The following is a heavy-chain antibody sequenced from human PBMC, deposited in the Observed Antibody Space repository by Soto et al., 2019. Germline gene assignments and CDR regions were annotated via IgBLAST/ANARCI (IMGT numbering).Heavy chain of an antibody. CDR2: INQDGIEK. J-gene: IGHJ4*02. D-gene: IGHD1-1*01. CDR1: GFTLSSYG. V-gene: IGHV3-7*03. Sequence: GGSLRLSCVASGFTLSSYGITWVRQVPGKGLEWLAKINQDGIEKNYVASVRGRFTISRDNAKNSVFLQMDSLRAEDTAVYFCSGIARGEQTGSQWGRGTRGAVSS. CDR3: SGIARGEQTGSQ.